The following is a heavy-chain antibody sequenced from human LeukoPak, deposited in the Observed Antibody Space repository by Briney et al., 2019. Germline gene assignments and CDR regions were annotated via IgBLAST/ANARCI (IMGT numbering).Heavy chain of an antibody. D-gene: IGHD5-18*01. CDR2: IGGPGSNV. Sequence: PGGSLRLLCAASGFTFSSYEMNWVRQAPGKGLEWVSYIGGPGSNVYYADSVKGRFTVSRDNAMNSLYLQMNSLRAEDTAVYYCAREERDTARLPYYDHWGQRTLVTVSS. J-gene: IGHJ4*02. CDR3: AREERDTARLPYYDH. V-gene: IGHV3-48*03. CDR1: GFTFSSYE.